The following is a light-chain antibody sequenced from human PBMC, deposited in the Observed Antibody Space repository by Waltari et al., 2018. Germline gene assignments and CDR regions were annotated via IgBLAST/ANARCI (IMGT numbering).Light chain of an antibody. J-gene: IGLJ1*01. CDR2: DDS. CDR1: NIGSKT. CDR3: QVWDGGSDHYV. V-gene: IGLV3-21*02. Sequence: SYVLTQPPSVSVAPGQTARITCGGANIGSKTVHWHQQKPGQAPVLIMYDDSDRPSGIPERFSGSNSGDTASLTITRVEAGDEADYYCQVWDGGSDHYVFGTGTKVTVL.